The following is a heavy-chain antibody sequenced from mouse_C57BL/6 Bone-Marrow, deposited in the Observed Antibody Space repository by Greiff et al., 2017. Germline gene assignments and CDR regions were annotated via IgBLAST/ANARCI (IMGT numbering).Heavy chain of an antibody. CDR3: SSFDGNYFDF. CDR1: GFNIKDDY. D-gene: IGHD2-3*01. Sequence: VQLQQSGAELVRPGASVKLSCTASGFNIKDDYIHWVKQRPEQGLEWIGWIDPELGDTEYASKFQGKATINSDTSSNTAYLQLSSLTSEDTAVYYCSSFDGNYFDFWGQGTPLTVAS. V-gene: IGHV14-4*01. CDR2: IDPELGDT. J-gene: IGHJ2*01.